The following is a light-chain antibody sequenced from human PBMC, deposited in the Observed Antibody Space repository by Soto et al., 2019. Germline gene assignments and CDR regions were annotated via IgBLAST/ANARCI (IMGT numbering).Light chain of an antibody. CDR3: QKHDGVPQ. J-gene: IGKJ3*01. CDR1: QTVSRS. Sequence: EVVLTQSPATLSVSPGERATLSCRASQTVSRSLAWYQQKPGQAPRLLIYGASTRATGIPGRFSGSGSGTDFTLTISSLQSEDIATYYCQKHDGVPQFGPGTKVDF. CDR2: GAS. V-gene: IGKV3-15*01.